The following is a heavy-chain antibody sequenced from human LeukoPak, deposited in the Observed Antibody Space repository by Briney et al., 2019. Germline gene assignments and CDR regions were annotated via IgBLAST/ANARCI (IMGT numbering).Heavy chain of an antibody. D-gene: IGHD6-13*01. CDR2: ISYDGSNK. CDR3: ARDRAMAAAGTGPFDY. V-gene: IGHV3-30*04. J-gene: IGHJ4*02. CDR1: GFTFSSYA. Sequence: GGSLRLSCAASGFTFSSYAMHWVRQAPGKGLEWVAVISYDGSNKYYADSVKGRFTISRDNSKNTLYLQMNSPRAGDTAVYYCARDRAMAAAGTGPFDYWGQGTLVTVSS.